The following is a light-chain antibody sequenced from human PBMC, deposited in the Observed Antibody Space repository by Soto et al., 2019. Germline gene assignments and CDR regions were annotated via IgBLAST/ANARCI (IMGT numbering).Light chain of an antibody. CDR2: DAS. V-gene: IGKV3-11*01. CDR3: QQRDQWPVT. CDR1: QSIGSH. J-gene: IGKJ4*01. Sequence: EVVLTQSPATLSSSVGGRATLFCTASQSIGSHLAWYQQKPGQPPRLLIYDASNRPSGVPARFSGSVSGTFFTLSISSLEPEDFVVYYCQQRDQWPVTFGGGTKVEFK.